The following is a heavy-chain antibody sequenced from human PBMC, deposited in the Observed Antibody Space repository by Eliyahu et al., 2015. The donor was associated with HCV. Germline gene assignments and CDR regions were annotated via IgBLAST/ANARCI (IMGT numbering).Heavy chain of an antibody. CDR2: INHSGST. CDR1: GGSFRAYY. CDR3: ARGLWSGYYDSSGYYYTNAFDI. D-gene: IGHD3-22*01. J-gene: IGHJ3*02. Sequence: QVQLQQWGAGLLKPSETLSLTCAVYGGSFRAYYWSWIRQPPGKGLEWIGEINHSGSTNYNPSLKSRVTISVDTSKKQFSLKLSSVTAADTAVHYCARGLWSGYYDSSGYYYTNAFDIWGQGTMVTVSS. V-gene: IGHV4-34*01.